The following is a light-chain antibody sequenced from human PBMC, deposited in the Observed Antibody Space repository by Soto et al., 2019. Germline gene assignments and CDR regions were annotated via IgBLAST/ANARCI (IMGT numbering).Light chain of an antibody. CDR1: QGVSSY. CDR3: QQYYSYAIT. J-gene: IGKJ5*01. V-gene: IGKV1-8*01. Sequence: AIRMTQSPSSLSASTGDRATITCRASQGVSSYLFWYQQQHGKPAQLLIYAASTLQSGVQSRFSGSGSGTDFTLTIRCVQYEDLATYYCQQYYSYAITFGQGTRREIK. CDR2: AAS.